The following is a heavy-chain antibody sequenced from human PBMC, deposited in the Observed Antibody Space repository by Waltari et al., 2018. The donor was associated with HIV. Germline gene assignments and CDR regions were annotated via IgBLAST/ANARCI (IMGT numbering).Heavy chain of an antibody. J-gene: IGHJ4*02. Sequence: EVQLVESGGGLVQPGRSLRLSCAASGFTFDDYAMHWVRQAPGKGLGWVSGISWNSGSIGDADSVKGRFTISRDNAKNSLYLQMNSLRAEDTALYYCAKDPWDYWGQGTLVTVSS. CDR3: AKDPWDY. CDR1: GFTFDDYA. V-gene: IGHV3-9*01. CDR2: ISWNSGSI.